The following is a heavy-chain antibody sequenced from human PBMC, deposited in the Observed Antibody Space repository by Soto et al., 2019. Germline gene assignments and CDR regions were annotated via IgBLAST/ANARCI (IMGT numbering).Heavy chain of an antibody. CDR1: GFTFSSYG. J-gene: IGHJ4*02. CDR2: IWYDGSNK. V-gene: IGHV3-33*01. D-gene: IGHD3-3*01. Sequence: PGGSLRLSCAASGFTFSSYGMHWVRQAPGKGLEWVAVIWYDGSNKYYADSVKGRFTISRDNSKNTLYLQMNSLRAEDTAVYYCARDMNLYYDFWSGYYTGFDYWGQGTLVTVSS. CDR3: ARDMNLYYDFWSGYYTGFDY.